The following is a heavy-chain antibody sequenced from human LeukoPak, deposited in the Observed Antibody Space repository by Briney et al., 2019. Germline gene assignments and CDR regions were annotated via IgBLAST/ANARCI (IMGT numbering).Heavy chain of an antibody. CDR2: ISSDSNDI. CDR1: GFSFSSDS. J-gene: IGHJ4*02. CDR3: ARDLPVAVD. D-gene: IGHD3/OR15-3a*01. V-gene: IGHV3-21*01. Sequence: GGCLRFSCEASGFSFSSDSMSWVRQAPGKGLEWVSFISSDSNDIYHADSVKGRFTISRDNAKISLYLQMNSLRAEDTAVYYCARDLPVAVDRGQGTQVTVSS.